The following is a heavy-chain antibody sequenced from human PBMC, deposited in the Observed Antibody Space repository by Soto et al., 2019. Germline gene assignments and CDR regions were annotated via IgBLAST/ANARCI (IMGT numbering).Heavy chain of an antibody. CDR3: ARGYDTALAPIF. D-gene: IGHD5-18*01. V-gene: IGHV4-34*01. J-gene: IGHJ4*02. CDR1: GGSFSSYH. Sequence: PSETLSLTCAVYGGSFSSYHWSWIRQTPGKGLEWIGEINHLTTTNYNPSLKGRVIISLDTPKNQFSLKLSSVTAADTAVYYCARGYDTALAPIFWGQGILVTAPQ. CDR2: INHLTTT.